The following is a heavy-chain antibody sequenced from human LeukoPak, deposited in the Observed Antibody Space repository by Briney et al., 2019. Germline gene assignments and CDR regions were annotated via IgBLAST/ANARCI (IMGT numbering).Heavy chain of an antibody. V-gene: IGHV4-34*01. CDR1: GGSFSGYY. D-gene: IGHD3-10*01. CDR2: INHSGST. Sequence: PSETLSLTCAVYGGSFSGYYWSWIRLPPGKGLEWIGEINHSGSTNYNPSLKSRVTISVDTSKNQFSLKLSSVTAADTAVYYCARGGTGTKHYYGSGSTLQHWGQGTLVTVSS. CDR3: ARGGTGTKHYYGSGSTLQH. J-gene: IGHJ1*01.